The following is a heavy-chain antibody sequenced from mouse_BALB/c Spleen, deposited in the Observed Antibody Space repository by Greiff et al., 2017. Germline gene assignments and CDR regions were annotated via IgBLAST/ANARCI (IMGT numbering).Heavy chain of an antibody. CDR3: TRGASTMITPYYAMDY. J-gene: IGHJ4*01. CDR2: IDPNSGGT. D-gene: IGHD2-4*01. CDR1: GYTFTSYW. V-gene: IGHV1S36*01. Sequence: VQLQQPGAELVKPGASVKLSCKASGYTFTSYWMHWVKQRPGRGLEWIGRIDPNSGGTKYNEKFKSKATLTVDKPSSTAYMQLSSLTSEDSAVYYCTRGASTMITPYYAMDYWGQGTSVTVSS.